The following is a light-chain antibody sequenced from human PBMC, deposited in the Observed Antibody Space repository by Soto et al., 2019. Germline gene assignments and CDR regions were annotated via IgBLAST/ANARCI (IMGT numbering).Light chain of an antibody. Sequence: DIQMSQSPSSLSPSVGDRVTITCRASRSISDWLAWYQQKPGKAPNLLIYKASSLESGVPSRFSGSGSGTEFTLTISSLQPDDFATYYCQQYNSYSTFGQGTKVDIK. V-gene: IGKV1-5*03. CDR3: QQYNSYST. CDR2: KAS. CDR1: RSISDW. J-gene: IGKJ1*01.